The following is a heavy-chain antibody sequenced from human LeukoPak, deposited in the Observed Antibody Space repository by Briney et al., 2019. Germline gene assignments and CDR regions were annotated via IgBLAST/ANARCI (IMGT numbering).Heavy chain of an antibody. V-gene: IGHV4-31*03. CDR2: IYYSEST. Sequence: SQTLSLTCTVSGGSISSGGYYWSWIRQHPGKGLEWIGYIYYSESTYYNPSLKSRVTISVDTSKNQFSLKLSSVTAADTAVYYCARGLRPTRDYYDFWSGYLGAFDIWGQGTMVTVSS. CDR1: GGSISSGGYY. D-gene: IGHD3-3*01. CDR3: ARGLRPTRDYYDFWSGYLGAFDI. J-gene: IGHJ3*02.